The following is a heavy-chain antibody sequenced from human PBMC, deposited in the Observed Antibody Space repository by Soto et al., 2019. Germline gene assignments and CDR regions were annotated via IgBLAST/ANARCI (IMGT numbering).Heavy chain of an antibody. CDR3: ARRASR. CDR2: IHPSGQPI. D-gene: IGHD1-26*01. CDR1: GFTFSSSE. J-gene: IGHJ3*01. V-gene: IGHV3-48*03. Sequence: EVQLVESGGGLVQPGGSLRLSCAVSGFTFSSSEMYWVRQAPGKGLEWISYIHPSGQPIFYADSVKGRFTISRDNANNSLFLQMKSLRAEDTAVYYCARRASRGGQGTMVTVSS.